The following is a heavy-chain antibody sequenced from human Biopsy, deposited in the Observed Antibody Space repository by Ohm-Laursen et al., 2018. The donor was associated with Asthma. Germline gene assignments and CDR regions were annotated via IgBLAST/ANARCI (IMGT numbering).Heavy chain of an antibody. V-gene: IGHV1-2*04. CDR3: ARDAAAAGESYYYYYGMDV. Sequence: PSVKVSCKASGYPLTDYYVPWVRQAPGQGLGWRGRIDPNSGGANYAEKFQGWVTMTRDTSISTAYMELSRLRFDDTAVYYCARDAAAAGESYYYYYGMDVWGQGTTVTVSS. D-gene: IGHD6-13*01. CDR2: IDPNSGGA. CDR1: GYPLTDYY. J-gene: IGHJ6*02.